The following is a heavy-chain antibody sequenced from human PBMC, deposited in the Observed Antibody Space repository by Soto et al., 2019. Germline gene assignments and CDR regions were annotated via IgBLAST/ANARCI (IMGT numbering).Heavy chain of an antibody. D-gene: IGHD1-1*01. V-gene: IGHV3-53*01. CDR1: GLTVSGTKY. J-gene: IGHJ3*01. CDR3: ASWHEREHAYDV. CDR2: LYDVFGS. Sequence: DVQLVESGGGLIQPGESLRLSCAAFGLTVSGTKYVAWVRQAPGKGLEWVSALYDVFGSFYADSVKGRFTTSSDRTKSTVYLQMNDLRPDDTAVYYCASWHEREHAYDVWGQGTTVIVSS.